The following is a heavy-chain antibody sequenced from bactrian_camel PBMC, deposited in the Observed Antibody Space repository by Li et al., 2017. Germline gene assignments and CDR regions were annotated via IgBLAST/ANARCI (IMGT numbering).Heavy chain of an antibody. J-gene: IGHJ4*01. CDR2: VSTLGGST. V-gene: IGHV3S55*01. Sequence: HVQLVESGGGSVQAGGSLRLSCVASGLSYCMGWFRQLPGKEREGVATVSTLGGSTYYHDSAKGRFTISRDTAKNTLYLQMNSLKPEDTAVYNCAASPQYGGSWYLSFYEYIYWGQGTQVTVS. D-gene: IGHD6*01. CDR1: GLSYC. CDR3: AASPQYGGSWYLSFYEYIY.